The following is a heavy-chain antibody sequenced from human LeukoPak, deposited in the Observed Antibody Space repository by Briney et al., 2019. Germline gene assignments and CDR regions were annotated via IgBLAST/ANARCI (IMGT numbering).Heavy chain of an antibody. Sequence: PGGSLRLSCAASGFTFSSYAMSWVRQAPGKGPEWVSAISGSGGSTYYADSVKGRFTIPRDNSKNTLYLQMNSLRAEDTAVYYCAKEKGDFWSGYYRTIRDSEPSNWFDPWGQGTLVTVSS. V-gene: IGHV3-23*01. CDR1: GFTFSSYA. J-gene: IGHJ5*02. CDR3: AKEKGDFWSGYYRTIRDSEPSNWFDP. CDR2: ISGSGGST. D-gene: IGHD3-3*01.